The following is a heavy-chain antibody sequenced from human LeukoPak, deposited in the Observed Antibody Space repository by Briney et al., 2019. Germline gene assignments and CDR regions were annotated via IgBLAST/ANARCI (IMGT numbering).Heavy chain of an antibody. CDR3: ARDDSGSTDAFDI. J-gene: IGHJ3*02. CDR1: GFTFSSYS. CDR2: ISSSSSYI. V-gene: IGHV3-21*01. Sequence: GGSLRLSCAASGFTFSSYSMNWVRQAPGKGLEWVSSISSSSSYIYYADSVKGQFTISRDNAKNSLYLQMNSLRAEDTAVYYCARDDSGSTDAFDIWGQGTMVTVSS. D-gene: IGHD3-22*01.